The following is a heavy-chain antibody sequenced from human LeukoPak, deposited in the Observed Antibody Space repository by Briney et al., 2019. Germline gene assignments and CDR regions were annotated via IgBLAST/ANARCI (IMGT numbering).Heavy chain of an antibody. V-gene: IGHV4-34*01. CDR3: ASRDPGPAFDI. J-gene: IGHJ3*02. Sequence: KPSETLSLTCSVSGGSISSYYWSWIRQPAGKGLEWIGEINHSGSTNYNPSLKSRVTISVDTSKNQFSLKLSSVTAADTAVYYCASRDPGPAFDIWGQGTMVTVSS. CDR2: INHSGST. D-gene: IGHD7-27*01. CDR1: GGSISSYY.